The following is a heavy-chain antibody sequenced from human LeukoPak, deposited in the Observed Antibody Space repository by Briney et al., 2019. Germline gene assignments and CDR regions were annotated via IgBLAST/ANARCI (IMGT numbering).Heavy chain of an antibody. J-gene: IGHJ6*03. CDR2: IYSGGST. D-gene: IGHD1-7*01. Sequence: GGSLRLSCAASGFTFSSYDMTWVRQAPGRGLEWVSVIYSGGSTYYADSVKGRFTISRDNSKNTLFLQMNSLRAEDTAVYYCAKRRGLELLYYYYMDVWGKGTTVTVSS. V-gene: IGHV3-23*03. CDR3: AKRRGLELLYYYYMDV. CDR1: GFTFSSYD.